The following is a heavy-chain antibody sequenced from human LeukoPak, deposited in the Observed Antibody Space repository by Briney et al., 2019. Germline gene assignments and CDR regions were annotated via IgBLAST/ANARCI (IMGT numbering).Heavy chain of an antibody. Sequence: SETLSLTCTVSGDSISSGSYYWGWIRQPAGKGLEWIGRISTSGTTNYNPSFKSRVTISVDTSKNQFSLRLSSVTAADTAVYYCARDEGYSGDYYYYYIDIWGKGTTVTISS. V-gene: IGHV4-61*02. CDR2: ISTSGTT. CDR3: ARDEGYSGDYYYYYIDI. D-gene: IGHD3-22*01. CDR1: GDSISSGSYY. J-gene: IGHJ6*03.